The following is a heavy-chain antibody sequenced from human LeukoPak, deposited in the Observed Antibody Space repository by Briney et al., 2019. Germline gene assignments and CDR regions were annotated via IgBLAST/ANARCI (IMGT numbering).Heavy chain of an antibody. D-gene: IGHD3-16*02. CDR1: GSTFSSYS. J-gene: IGHJ3*02. Sequence: GGSLRLSCAASGSTFSSYSMNWVRQAPGKGLEWVSSISSSSSYIYYADSVKGRFTISRDNAKNSLYLQMNSLRAEDTAVYYCARDSVYGPDAFDIWGQGTMVTVSS. CDR2: ISSSSSYI. CDR3: ARDSVYGPDAFDI. V-gene: IGHV3-21*01.